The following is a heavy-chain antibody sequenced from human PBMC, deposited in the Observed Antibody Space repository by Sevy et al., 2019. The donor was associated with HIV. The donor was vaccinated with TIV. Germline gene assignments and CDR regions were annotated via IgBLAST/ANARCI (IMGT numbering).Heavy chain of an antibody. V-gene: IGHV1-58*01. CDR3: AAEGGSSWYNYYYGMDV. CDR1: GFTFTSSA. J-gene: IGHJ6*02. D-gene: IGHD6-13*01. Sequence: ASVKVSCKASGFTFTSSAVQWVRQARGQRLEWIGWIVVGSGNTNYAQKFQERVTITRDMSTSTPYMELSSLRSEDTAVYYCAAEGGSSWYNYYYGMDVWGQGTTVTVSS. CDR2: IVVGSGNT.